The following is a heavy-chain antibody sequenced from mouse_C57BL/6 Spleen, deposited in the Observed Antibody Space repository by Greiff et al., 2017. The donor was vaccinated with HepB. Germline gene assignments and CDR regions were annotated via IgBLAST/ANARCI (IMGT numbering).Heavy chain of an antibody. CDR3: AREDYYGRDYAMDY. CDR2: ISYDGSN. Sequence: EVQLQESGPGLVKPSQSLSLTCSVTGYSITSGYYWNWIRQFPGNKLEWMGYISYDGSNNYNPSLKNRISITRDTSKNQFFLKLNSVTTEDTATYYCAREDYYGRDYAMDYWGQGTSVTVSS. J-gene: IGHJ4*01. V-gene: IGHV3-6*01. D-gene: IGHD1-1*01. CDR1: GYSITSGYY.